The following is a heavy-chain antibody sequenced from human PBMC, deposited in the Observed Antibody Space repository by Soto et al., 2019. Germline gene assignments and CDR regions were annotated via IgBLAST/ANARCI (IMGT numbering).Heavy chain of an antibody. CDR3: ARGSSGDHWYFDL. D-gene: IGHD3-22*01. CDR1: GGTFSSYT. Sequence: QVQLVQSGAEVKKPGSSVKVSCKASGGTFSSYTISWVRQAPGQGLEWMGRIIPILGIANYAQKFQGRVTITADKSTSTAYMELSSLRSEDTAVCYCARGSSGDHWYFDLWGRGTLVTVSS. V-gene: IGHV1-69*02. J-gene: IGHJ2*01. CDR2: IIPILGIA.